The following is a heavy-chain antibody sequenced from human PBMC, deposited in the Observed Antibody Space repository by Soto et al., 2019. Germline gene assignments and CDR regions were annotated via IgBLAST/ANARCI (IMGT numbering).Heavy chain of an antibody. D-gene: IGHD3-22*01. CDR3: ARAQKYYYDSSGYPIDY. CDR2: IYYSGST. V-gene: IGHV4-61*01. Sequence: SETLSLTCTVSGGSVSSGSYYWSWIRQPPGKGLEWIGYIYYSGSTNYNPSLESRVTISVDTSKNQFSLKLSSVTAADTAVYYCARAQKYYYDSSGYPIDYWGQGTLVTVSS. J-gene: IGHJ4*02. CDR1: GGSVSSGSYY.